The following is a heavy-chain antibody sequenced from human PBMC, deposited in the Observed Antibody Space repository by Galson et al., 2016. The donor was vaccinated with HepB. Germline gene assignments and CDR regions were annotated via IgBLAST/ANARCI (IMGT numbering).Heavy chain of an antibody. CDR1: GGSISSSTYY. CDR2: IYYSGST. D-gene: IGHD6-13*01. CDR3: ARRAAAGNFDY. J-gene: IGHJ4*02. Sequence: TLSLTCTVSGGSISSSTYYWGWIRQPPGKGLEWIGSIYYSGSTYYNPSLKSRVTISVDTSKNQFSLKLSSVTTADTAVYYCARRAAAGNFDYWGQGTLVTVSS. V-gene: IGHV4-39*07.